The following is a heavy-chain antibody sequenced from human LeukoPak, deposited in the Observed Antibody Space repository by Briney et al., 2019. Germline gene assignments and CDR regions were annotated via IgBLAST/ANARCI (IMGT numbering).Heavy chain of an antibody. D-gene: IGHD3-22*01. J-gene: IGHJ4*02. V-gene: IGHV3-11*01. Sequence: PGGSLRLSCAASGLTFSDYYMSWIRQAPGKGLEWVSYISSSGSTMYYADSVKGRFTISRDNAKNSLYLQMNSLRAEDTAVYYCARDRYYDSSGYIGYWGQGTLVTVSS. CDR1: GLTFSDYY. CDR3: ARDRYYDSSGYIGY. CDR2: ISSSGSTM.